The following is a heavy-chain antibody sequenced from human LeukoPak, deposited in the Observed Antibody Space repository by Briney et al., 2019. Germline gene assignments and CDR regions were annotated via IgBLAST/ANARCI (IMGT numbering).Heavy chain of an antibody. CDR3: ETSDSYHWLLEY. CDR1: GINANDYY. J-gene: IGHJ4*02. V-gene: IGHV3-53*01. Sequence: GASLRLSCELSGINANDYYISWVRQAPGKGLEWVSLIFRGNKHYRDSMGGRLTISRDDATSSVSTVHLQMNSLRAEDTAVYFCETSDSYHWLLEYWGRGTLVTVSS. D-gene: IGHD6-19*01. CDR2: IFRGNK.